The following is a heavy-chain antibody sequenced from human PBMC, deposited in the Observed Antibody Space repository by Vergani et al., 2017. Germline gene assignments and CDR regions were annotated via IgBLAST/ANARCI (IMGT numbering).Heavy chain of an antibody. D-gene: IGHD3-22*01. CDR2: INPSGGST. Sequence: QVQLVQSGAEVKKPGASVKVSCKASGYTFTSYGISWVRQAPGQGLEWMGIINPSGGSTSYAQKFQGRVTMTRDTSTSTVYMELSSRRSEDTAVYYCARRVITGAFDIWGQGTMVTVSS. CDR1: GYTFTSYG. J-gene: IGHJ3*02. V-gene: IGHV1-46*01. CDR3: ARRVITGAFDI.